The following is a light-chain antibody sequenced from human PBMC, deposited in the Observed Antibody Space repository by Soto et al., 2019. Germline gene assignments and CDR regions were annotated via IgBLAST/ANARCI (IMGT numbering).Light chain of an antibody. Sequence: EIVLTQSPGTCSLSPLEIATLSFMASQSVSSSYLAWYQQKPGQAPRLLIYGASSRATGIPDRFSGSGSGTDFTLTISRLEPEDFAVYYCQQHGSSPSFGQGTRLEI. CDR2: GAS. V-gene: IGKV3-20*01. CDR1: QSVSSSY. J-gene: IGKJ5*01. CDR3: QQHGSSPS.